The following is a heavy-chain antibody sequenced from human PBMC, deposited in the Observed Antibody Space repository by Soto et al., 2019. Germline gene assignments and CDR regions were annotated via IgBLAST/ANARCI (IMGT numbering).Heavy chain of an antibody. CDR3: AREKDVSSGWRKKFDY. CDR1: GYSFTSYG. Sequence: ASVKVSCKASGYSFTSYGISWARQAPGQGLEWMGWISAYNGNTNYAQKLQGRVTMTTDTSTSTAYMELRSLRSDDTAVYYCAREKDVSSGWRKKFDYWGQGTLVTVSS. CDR2: ISAYNGNT. D-gene: IGHD6-19*01. V-gene: IGHV1-18*01. J-gene: IGHJ4*02.